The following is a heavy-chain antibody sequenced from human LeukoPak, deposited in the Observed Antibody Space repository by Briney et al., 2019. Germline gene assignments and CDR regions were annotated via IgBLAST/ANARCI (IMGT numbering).Heavy chain of an antibody. CDR2: IRYDGTNT. CDR3: AKDRSGLDY. D-gene: IGHD3-16*02. V-gene: IGHV3-30*02. J-gene: IGHJ4*02. Sequence: GGSLRLSCTASGFTFSSYGMHWVRQAPGKGLEWVAFIRYDGTNTYYADSVKGRFTISRDSSKNTLYLQMNGLRVEDTAVYYCAKDRSGLDYWGQGTLVTVSS. CDR1: GFTFSSYG.